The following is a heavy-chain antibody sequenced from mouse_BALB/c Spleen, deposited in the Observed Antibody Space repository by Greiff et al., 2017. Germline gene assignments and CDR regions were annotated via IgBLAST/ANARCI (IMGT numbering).Heavy chain of an antibody. Sequence: EVQRVESGGGLVKPGGSLKLSCAASGFTFSSYAMSWVRQSPEKRLEWVAEISSGGSYTYYPDTVTGRFTISRDNAKNTLYLEMSSLRSEDTAMYYCATYYGNFAYWGQGTLVTVSA. CDR3: ATYYGNFAY. J-gene: IGHJ3*01. CDR2: ISSGGSYT. CDR1: GFTFSSYA. V-gene: IGHV5-9-4*01. D-gene: IGHD2-10*01.